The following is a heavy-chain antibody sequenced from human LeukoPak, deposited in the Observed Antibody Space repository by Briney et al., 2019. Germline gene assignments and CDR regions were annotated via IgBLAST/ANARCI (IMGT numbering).Heavy chain of an antibody. D-gene: IGHD3-10*01. CDR2: ISSSGSTI. CDR3: AREEGSGSYRYY. J-gene: IGHJ4*02. V-gene: IGHV3-11*01. Sequence: GGSLRLSCAASGFTFSDYYMGWIRQAPGKGLEWVSYISSSGSTIYYADSVKGRFTISRDNAKNSLHLQVNSLRAEDTAVYYCAREEGSGSYRYYWGQGTLVTVSS. CDR1: GFTFSDYY.